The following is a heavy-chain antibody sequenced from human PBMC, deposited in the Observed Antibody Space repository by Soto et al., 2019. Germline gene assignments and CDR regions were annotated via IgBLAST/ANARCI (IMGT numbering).Heavy chain of an antibody. V-gene: IGHV3-7*03. Sequence: GGSLRLSCVASGLTFSNYWMTWVRQTPGKGLEWVANIDQDESRKNYVDSVKGRFIISRDNSRNSVYLQMNSLTADDTGIYYCSSSGCSHYYDYWGQGTLVTVSS. CDR1: GLTFSNYW. J-gene: IGHJ4*02. D-gene: IGHD2-2*01. CDR3: SSSGCSHYYDY. CDR2: IDQDESRK.